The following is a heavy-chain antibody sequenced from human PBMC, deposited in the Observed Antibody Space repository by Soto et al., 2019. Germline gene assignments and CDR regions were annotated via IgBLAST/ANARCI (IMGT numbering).Heavy chain of an antibody. J-gene: IGHJ4*02. CDR3: ARGEEEGNYFDN. CDR1: GFTFRNYG. V-gene: IGHV3-33*01. Sequence: QVQLVESGGGVVQPGRSLRLSCAASGFTFRNYGMHWVRQAPGKGLEWVASIWHDGSFKYEADSVKGRFTISRDNSKNTLSIQMNSLRADDTAAYYCARGEEEGNYFDNWGLGTLVTVSS. CDR2: IWHDGSFK.